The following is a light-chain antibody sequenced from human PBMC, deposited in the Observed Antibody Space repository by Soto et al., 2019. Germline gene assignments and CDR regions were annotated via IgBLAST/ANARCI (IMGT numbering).Light chain of an antibody. CDR2: GAS. Sequence: EIVFTQSPGTLSLSPGERATLSCRASQSVSSSYLAWYQQKPGQAPRLLIYGASSRATGIPDRFSGSGSGTDFTLTISRLEPEDFAVYYCQQYGSSPLTFGPGTKGDIK. CDR3: QQYGSSPLT. V-gene: IGKV3-20*01. CDR1: QSVSSSY. J-gene: IGKJ3*01.